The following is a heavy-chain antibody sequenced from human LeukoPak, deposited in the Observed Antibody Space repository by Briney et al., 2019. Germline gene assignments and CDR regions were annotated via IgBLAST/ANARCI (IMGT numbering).Heavy chain of an antibody. CDR1: GGSISSYY. D-gene: IGHD4-17*01. V-gene: IGHV4-59*01. J-gene: IGHJ5*02. Sequence: SETLSLTCTVSGGSISSYYWSWIRQPPGKGPEWTGYIYYSGSTNYNPSLKSRVTISVDTSKNQFSLKLSSVTAADTAVYYCAREQVVYGDYSWFDPWGQGTLVTVSS. CDR3: AREQVVYGDYSWFDP. CDR2: IYYSGST.